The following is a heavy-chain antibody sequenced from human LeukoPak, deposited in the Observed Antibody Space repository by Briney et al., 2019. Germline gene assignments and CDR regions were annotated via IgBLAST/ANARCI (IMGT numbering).Heavy chain of an antibody. CDR3: ARRGSYSPDY. CDR2: SSSRSSYI. Sequence: GGPLRLSCAASGFTFSNYDMHWVRQAPGKGLEWVSPSSSRSSYIFYADSVKGRFSISRDNAKNSLYLQMNSLRAEDTAVYYCARRGSYSPDYWGQGTLVTVSS. J-gene: IGHJ4*02. V-gene: IGHV3-21*01. D-gene: IGHD1-26*01. CDR1: GFTFSNYD.